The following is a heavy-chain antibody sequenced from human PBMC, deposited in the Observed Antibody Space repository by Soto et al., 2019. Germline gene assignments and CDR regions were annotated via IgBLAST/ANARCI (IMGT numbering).Heavy chain of an antibody. CDR2: INPDGRQR. V-gene: IGHV3-7*02. D-gene: IGHD2-8*01. J-gene: IGHJ3*01. Sequence: GSLRLSCIASGLIFSDQWTSWVRHVPGKGLEWVAAINPDGRQRPYVDSVRGRFTISRDNAQDSLYLQMNTLRVEDTAVYYCARGSNGAFDLWGQGTKVTVSS. CDR1: GLIFSDQW. CDR3: ARGSNGAFDL.